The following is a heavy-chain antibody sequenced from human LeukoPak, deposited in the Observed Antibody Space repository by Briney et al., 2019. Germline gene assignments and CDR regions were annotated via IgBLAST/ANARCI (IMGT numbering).Heavy chain of an antibody. CDR2: ISAYNGNT. Sequence: ASVKVSCKASGYTFTSYGISWVRQAPGQGLEWMGWISAYNGNTNYAQKLQGRVTMTTDTSTSTAYMELRSLRSDDTAVYYCARXSXEQXLVLYYYYYMDVWGKGTTVTVSS. J-gene: IGHJ6*03. V-gene: IGHV1-18*01. D-gene: IGHD6-13*01. CDR3: ARXSXEQXLVLYYYYYMDV. CDR1: GYTFTSYG.